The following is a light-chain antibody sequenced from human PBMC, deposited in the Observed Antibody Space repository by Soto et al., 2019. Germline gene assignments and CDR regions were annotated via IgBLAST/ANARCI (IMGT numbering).Light chain of an antibody. V-gene: IGLV2-14*01. Sequence: QSALTQPASVSGSPGQSITSSCTGTSSDVGGYNYVSWYQQHPGKAPKLMIYEVSNRPSGVSNRFSGSKSGNTASLTISGLQAEDEADYYCSSYTSSSPDVFGTGTKLTVL. CDR1: SSDVGGYNY. J-gene: IGLJ1*01. CDR2: EVS. CDR3: SSYTSSSPDV.